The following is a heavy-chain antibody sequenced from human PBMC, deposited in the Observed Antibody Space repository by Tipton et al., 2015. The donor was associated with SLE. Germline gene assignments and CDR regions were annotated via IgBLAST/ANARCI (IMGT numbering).Heavy chain of an antibody. CDR2: MNPDTDQT. CDR3: SRSGDLDF. J-gene: IGHJ4*02. Sequence: QLVQSGAEVKKPGASVKVSCKASGHTFISYDINWVRQAPGQGLEWMGWMNPDTDQTGYAQKFQGRVTMTRDSSISTAYMELSSLRSDDTAVYYCSRSGDLDFWGQGTQVTVSS. D-gene: IGHD7-27*01. V-gene: IGHV1-8*01. CDR1: GHTFISYD.